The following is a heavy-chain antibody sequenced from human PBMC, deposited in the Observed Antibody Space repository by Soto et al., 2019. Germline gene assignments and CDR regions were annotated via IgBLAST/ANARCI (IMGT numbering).Heavy chain of an antibody. Sequence: QVQLQESGPGLVKPSETLSLTCTVSGGSVSSGSYYWSWIRQPPGKGLEWIGYIYYSGSTNYNPCLTSRVTISVDTSKNQFSLKLSSVTAADTAVYYCARIPEGGPDTTYYYDSSGPDDAFDIWGQGTMVTVSS. CDR3: ARIPEGGPDTTYYYDSSGPDDAFDI. J-gene: IGHJ3*02. CDR1: GGSVSSGSYY. CDR2: IYYSGST. D-gene: IGHD3-22*01. V-gene: IGHV4-61*01.